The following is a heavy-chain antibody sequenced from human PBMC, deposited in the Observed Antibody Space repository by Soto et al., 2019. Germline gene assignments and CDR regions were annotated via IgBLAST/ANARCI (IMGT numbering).Heavy chain of an antibody. D-gene: IGHD1-7*01. V-gene: IGHV3-66*01. CDR1: GFTVSSNY. CDR3: ARLGNYGASYYYYYYMDV. CDR2: IYRGGST. Sequence: EVQLVESGGGLVQPGGSLRLSCAASGFTVSSNYMSWVRQAPGKGLEWVSVIYRGGSTYYADSVKGRFTISRDNSKNTLYLQMNSLRAEDTAVYYCARLGNYGASYYYYYYMDVWGKGTTVTVSS. J-gene: IGHJ6*03.